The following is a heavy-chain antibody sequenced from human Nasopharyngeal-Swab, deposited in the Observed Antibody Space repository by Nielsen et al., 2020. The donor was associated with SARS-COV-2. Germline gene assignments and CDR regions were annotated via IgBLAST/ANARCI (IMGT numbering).Heavy chain of an antibody. D-gene: IGHD5-18*01. Sequence: ASVKVSCKASGYTFTSYGISWVRQAPAQGLEWMGWISAYNGNTNYAQKLQGRVTMTTDTSTSTAYMELRSLRSDDTAVYYCASDPPLLKSGYSYGFPRFDYWGQGTLVTVSS. CDR2: ISAYNGNT. V-gene: IGHV1-18*01. CDR1: GYTFTSYG. CDR3: ASDPPLLKSGYSYGFPRFDY. J-gene: IGHJ4*02.